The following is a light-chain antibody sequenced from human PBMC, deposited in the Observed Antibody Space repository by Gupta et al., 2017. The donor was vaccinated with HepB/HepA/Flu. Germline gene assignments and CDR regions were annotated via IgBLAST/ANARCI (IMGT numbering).Light chain of an antibody. CDR2: AAS. CDR3: QQFNSYPLT. CDR1: QDINSY. J-gene: IGKJ5*01. Sequence: DIQLTQSPSFLSASFGDRVTITCRASQDINSYLIWYQQKPGKAPNILIYAASTLQGGVPSRFSGSGSGTEFTLTINSLQPEDFATYYCQQFNSYPLTFGQGTRLDIK. V-gene: IGKV1-9*01.